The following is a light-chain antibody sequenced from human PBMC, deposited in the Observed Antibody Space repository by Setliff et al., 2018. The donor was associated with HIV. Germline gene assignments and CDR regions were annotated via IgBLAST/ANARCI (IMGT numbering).Light chain of an antibody. CDR3: SSYTSSSLYV. CDR1: SSDVGSYNY. J-gene: IGLJ1*01. Sequence: QSALTQPASVSGSPGQSITISCTGTSSDVGSYNYVSWYQQHPGKAPKLMIYEVSNRPSGVSNRFSGSKSGNTASLTIPGLQAEDEADYYCSSYTSSSLYVFGTGTKV. V-gene: IGLV2-14*01. CDR2: EVS.